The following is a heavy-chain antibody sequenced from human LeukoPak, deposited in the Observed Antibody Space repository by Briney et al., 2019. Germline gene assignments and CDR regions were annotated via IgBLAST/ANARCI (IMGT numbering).Heavy chain of an antibody. CDR2: IKQDGSEM. CDR1: GFTFISYW. Sequence: GGSLRLSCAASGFTFISYWMTWVRQAPGKGLEWVANIKQDGSEMYYVDSVKGRFTISRDNAKNSLYLQMNSLRAEDTAVNYCARGSSGSYLGAFDIWGQRTMVTVSS. J-gene: IGHJ3*02. D-gene: IGHD3-22*01. CDR3: ARGSSGSYLGAFDI. V-gene: IGHV3-7*04.